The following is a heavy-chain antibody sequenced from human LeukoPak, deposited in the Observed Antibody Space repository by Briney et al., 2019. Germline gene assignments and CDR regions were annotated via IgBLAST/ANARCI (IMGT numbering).Heavy chain of an antibody. J-gene: IGHJ4*02. D-gene: IGHD5-12*01. V-gene: IGHV4-59*01. CDR2: INYNGST. CDR3: ARGNIVATFDQYYFDY. CDR1: GGSINNYY. Sequence: SSETLSLTCAVSGGSINNYYWSWIRQPPGKGLEWIGYINYNGSTKYNPSLKSRVTISLDTSKKQFSLRLSSVTAADTAVYFCARGNIVATFDQYYFDYWGQGILVTVSS.